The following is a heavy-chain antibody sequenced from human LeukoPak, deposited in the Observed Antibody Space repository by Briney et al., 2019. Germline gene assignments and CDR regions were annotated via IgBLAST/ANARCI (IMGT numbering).Heavy chain of an antibody. J-gene: IGHJ4*02. CDR1: GYTFTSYD. D-gene: IGHD1-26*01. CDR2: MNPNSGNT. V-gene: IGHV1-8*01. Sequence: ASVKVSCKASGYTFTSYDINWVRQASGQGLEWMGWMNPNSGNTGYAQKFQGRVTMTRNTSISTAYMELSSLRSEDTAVYYCARDRNSGSYSAYWGQGTLVTVSS. CDR3: ARDRNSGSYSAY.